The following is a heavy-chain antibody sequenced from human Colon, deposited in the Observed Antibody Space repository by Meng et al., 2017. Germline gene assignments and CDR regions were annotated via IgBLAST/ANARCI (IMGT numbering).Heavy chain of an antibody. J-gene: IGHJ4*02. CDR3: ARRADTVLD. CDR2: INPGDSAT. CDR1: GYSFTSYW. Sequence: GESLKISCKGSGYSFTSYWIAWVRQMPGKGLEWMRIINPGDSATKYSPSFQGQVTFSADKSISTVYLQWSSLKASDSAMYYCARRADTVLDWGQGTLVTVSS. V-gene: IGHV5-51*01. D-gene: IGHD4-11*01.